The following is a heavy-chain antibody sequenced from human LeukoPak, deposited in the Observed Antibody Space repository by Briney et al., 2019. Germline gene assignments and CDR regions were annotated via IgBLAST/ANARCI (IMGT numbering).Heavy chain of an antibody. V-gene: IGHV1-18*01. CDR1: GYAFTSYG. CDR3: ARHYCGGDCYLYCYYGMDV. D-gene: IGHD2-21*02. J-gene: IGHJ6*02. CDR2: ISAYNGNT. Sequence: ASVKVSCKASGYAFTSYGISWVRQAPGQGLEWMGWISAYNGNTNYAQKLQGRVTMTTDTSTSTAYMELRSLRSDDTAVYYCARHYCGGDCYLYCYYGMDVWGQGTTVTVSS.